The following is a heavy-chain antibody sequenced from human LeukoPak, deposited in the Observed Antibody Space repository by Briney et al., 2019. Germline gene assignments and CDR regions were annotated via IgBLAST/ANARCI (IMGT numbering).Heavy chain of an antibody. CDR2: ISSSGSTI. V-gene: IGHV3-11*01. CDR1: GFTFSDYY. Sequence: GGSLRLSCAASGFTFSDYYMSWIRQAPGKGLEWVSYISSSGSTIYYADSVKGRFTISRDNAKNSLYLQMNSLRAEDTAVYYCARGRAVADYNWFDPWGQGTLVTVSS. J-gene: IGHJ5*02. D-gene: IGHD6-19*01. CDR3: ARGRAVADYNWFDP.